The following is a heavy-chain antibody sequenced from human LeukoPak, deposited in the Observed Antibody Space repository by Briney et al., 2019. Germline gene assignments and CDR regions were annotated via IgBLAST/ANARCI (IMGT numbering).Heavy chain of an antibody. CDR3: ARRAGYCSSTSCYYWFDP. CDR2: IYTSGST. V-gene: IGHV4-4*09. CDR1: GGSISSYY. D-gene: IGHD2-2*01. J-gene: IGHJ5*02. Sequence: PSETLSLTCTVSGGSISSYYWSWFRQPPGKGLEWIGYIYTSGSTNYNPSLKSRVTISVDTSKNQFSLKLSSVTAADTAVYYCARRAGYCSSTSCYYWFDPWGQGTLVTVSS.